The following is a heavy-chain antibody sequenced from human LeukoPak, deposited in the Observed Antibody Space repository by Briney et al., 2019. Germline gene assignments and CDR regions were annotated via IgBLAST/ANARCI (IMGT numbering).Heavy chain of an antibody. Sequence: SETLSLTCTVSGGSISSGDYYWSWIRQPPGKGLEWIGYIYYSGSTYYNPSLKSRVTISVDTSKNQFSLKLSSVTAADTAVYYCARYIVVVTALPYYFDYWGQGTLVTVSS. V-gene: IGHV4-30-4*01. J-gene: IGHJ4*02. CDR1: GGSISSGDYY. D-gene: IGHD2-21*02. CDR3: ARYIVVVTALPYYFDY. CDR2: IYYSGST.